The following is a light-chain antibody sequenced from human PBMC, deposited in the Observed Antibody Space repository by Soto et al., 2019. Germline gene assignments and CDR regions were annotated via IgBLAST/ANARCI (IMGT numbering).Light chain of an antibody. J-gene: IGLJ1*01. V-gene: IGLV1-44*01. CDR3: ASWDDSLNGYV. Sequence: QSVLTQPPSASGTPGQRVTISCSGSSSNIGSNNVNWYQQLPGTAPKLLIYTNNQRPSGVPDRFSGSRSGTSASLAISVLQSEDEADYYCASWDDSLNGYVFGTGTKLTVL. CDR1: SSNIGSNN. CDR2: TNN.